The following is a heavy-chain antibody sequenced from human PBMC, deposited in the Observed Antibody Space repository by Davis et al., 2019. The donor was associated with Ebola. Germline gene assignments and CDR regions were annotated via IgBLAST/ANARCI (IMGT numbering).Heavy chain of an antibody. CDR3: ARLNCGGDCYSSYYYDCMDV. V-gene: IGHV5-51*01. CDR2: IYPGDSDT. CDR1: GYSFTSYW. Sequence: GESLKISCKGSGYSFTSYWIGWVRQMPGKGLEWMGVIYPGDSDTRYSPSFQGQVTISADKSISTAYLQWSSLKASDTAMYYCARLNCGGDCYSSYYYDCMDVWGQGTTVTVSS. J-gene: IGHJ6*02. D-gene: IGHD2-21*02.